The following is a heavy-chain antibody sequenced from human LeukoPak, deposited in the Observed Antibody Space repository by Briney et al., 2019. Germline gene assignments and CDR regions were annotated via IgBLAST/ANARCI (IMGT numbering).Heavy chain of an antibody. V-gene: IGHV4-34*01. CDR1: GGSFSGYY. D-gene: IGHD3-3*01. Sequence: PSETLSLTCAVYGGSFSGYYWSWIRQPPGKGLEWIGEINHSGSTNYNPSLKSRATISVDTSKNQFSLKLSSVTAADTAVYYCARYPLTIFGVVISYYYGMDVWGQGTTVTVSS. J-gene: IGHJ6*02. CDR2: INHSGST. CDR3: ARYPLTIFGVVISYYYGMDV.